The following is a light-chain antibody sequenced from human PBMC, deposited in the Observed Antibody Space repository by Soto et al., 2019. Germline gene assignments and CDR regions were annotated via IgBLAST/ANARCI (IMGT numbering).Light chain of an antibody. Sequence: QSVLTQPASVSGSPGQSITISCTGTSSDVGDYNYVSWYQQHPGKAPKLMIYDVGNRPSGVSNRFSGSKSGNTASLTISGLQAEDEADYYCSSYTSSSTLVVFGGGTKVTVL. CDR3: SSYTSSSTLVV. CDR2: DVG. J-gene: IGLJ2*01. CDR1: SSDVGDYNY. V-gene: IGLV2-14*01.